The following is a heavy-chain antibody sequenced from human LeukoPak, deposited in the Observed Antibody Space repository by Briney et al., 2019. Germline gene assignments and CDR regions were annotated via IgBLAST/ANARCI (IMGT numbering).Heavy chain of an antibody. J-gene: IGHJ4*02. CDR2: ISSSSSYI. V-gene: IGHV3-21*01. Sequence: GGSLRLXCAASGFTFSSYSMNWVRQAPGKGLESVSSISSSSSYIYYADSVKGRFTISRDNAKNSLYLQMNSLRAEDTAVYYCARSSRREGYFDYWGQGTLVTVSS. CDR1: GFTFSSYS. CDR3: ARSSRREGYFDY.